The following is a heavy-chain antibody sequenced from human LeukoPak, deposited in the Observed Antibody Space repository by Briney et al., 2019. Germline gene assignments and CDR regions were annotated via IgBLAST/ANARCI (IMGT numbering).Heavy chain of an antibody. J-gene: IGHJ4*02. CDR3: VRSRYCSSSISYPGH. D-gene: IGHD2-2*01. V-gene: IGHV3-23*01. CDR2: ITGGGGST. CDR1: GFSFCSYA. Sequence: GGSLRLSCAASGFSFCSYAMDWVRQAPGKGLEWVSGITGGGGSTYYADPVKGRFTISRDNSKKTLYVQMNSLRAEDTAVYYCVRSRYCSSSISYPGHWGQGTLVTVSS.